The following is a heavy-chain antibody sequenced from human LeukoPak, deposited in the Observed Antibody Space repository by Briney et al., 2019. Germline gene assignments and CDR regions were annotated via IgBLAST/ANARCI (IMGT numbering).Heavy chain of an antibody. CDR2: IYYSGST. CDR3: ARGGVQLWPQLVFDL. J-gene: IGHJ2*01. D-gene: IGHD5-18*01. Sequence: SETLSLTCTVSGGSISSYYWSWIRQPPGKGLEWIGYIYYSGSTNYNPSLKSRVTISVDTSKNQFSLKLSSVTAADTAVYYCARGGVQLWPQLVFDLWGRGTLVTVSS. CDR1: GGSISSYY. V-gene: IGHV4-59*01.